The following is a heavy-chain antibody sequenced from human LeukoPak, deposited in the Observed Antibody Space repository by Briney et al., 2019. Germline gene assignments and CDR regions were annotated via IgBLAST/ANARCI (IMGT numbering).Heavy chain of an antibody. J-gene: IGHJ4*02. CDR3: AKGPTVTTINYFDY. CDR2: ISYDGSNK. V-gene: IGHV3-30-3*01. Sequence: GGSLRLSCAASGFTFSSYAMHWVRQAPGKGLEWVAVISYDGSNKYYADSVKGRFTISRDNSKNTLYLQMNSLRAEDTAVYCCAKGPTVTTINYFDYWGQGTLVTVSS. D-gene: IGHD4-17*01. CDR1: GFTFSSYA.